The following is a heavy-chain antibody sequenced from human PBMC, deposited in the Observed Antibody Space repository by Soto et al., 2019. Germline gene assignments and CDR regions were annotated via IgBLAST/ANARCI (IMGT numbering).Heavy chain of an antibody. CDR2: ISSSSSYI. CDR3: ARDRGARYSSSSVYYYYMDV. D-gene: IGHD6-6*01. V-gene: IGHV3-21*01. Sequence: GGSLRLSCAASGFTFSSYSMNWVRQAPGKGLEWVSSISSSSSYIYYADSVKGRFTISRDNAKNSLYLQMNSLRAEDTAVYYCARDRGARYSSSSVYYYYMDVWGKGTTVTVSS. CDR1: GFTFSSYS. J-gene: IGHJ6*03.